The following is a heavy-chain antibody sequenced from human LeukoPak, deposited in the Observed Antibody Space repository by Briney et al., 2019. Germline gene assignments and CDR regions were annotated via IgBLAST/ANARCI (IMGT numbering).Heavy chain of an antibody. Sequence: SETLSLTCTVSDGSISSYYWSWIRQPPGKGLEWIGYIYYSGSTNYNPSLKSRVTISVDTSKNQFSLKLSSVTAADTAVYYCARLSYYYYGMDVWGQGTTVTVSS. CDR2: IYYSGST. CDR1: DGSISSYY. CDR3: ARLSYYYYGMDV. J-gene: IGHJ6*02. V-gene: IGHV4-59*08. D-gene: IGHD2/OR15-2a*01.